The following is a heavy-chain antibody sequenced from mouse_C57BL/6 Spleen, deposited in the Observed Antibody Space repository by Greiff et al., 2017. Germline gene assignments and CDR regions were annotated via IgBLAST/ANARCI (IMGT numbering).Heavy chain of an antibody. CDR3: ANGWVLLRYFDF. V-gene: IGHV3-6*01. CDR2: ISYDGSN. CDR1: GYSITSGYY. J-gene: IGHJ1*03. Sequence: ESGPGLVKPSQSLSLTCSVTGYSITSGYYWNWIRQFPGNKLEWMGNISYDGSNNYNPSLKNRISITRDTSKNQFFLKLNSVTTEDTATYYCANGWVLLRYFDFWGTGTTVTVSS. D-gene: IGHD2-3*01.